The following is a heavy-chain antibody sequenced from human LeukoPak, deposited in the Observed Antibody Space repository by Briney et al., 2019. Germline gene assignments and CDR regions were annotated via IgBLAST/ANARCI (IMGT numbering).Heavy chain of an antibody. CDR3: ARAGTMVRGVIVY. D-gene: IGHD3-10*01. Sequence: SETLSLTCAVYGGSFSGYYWSWIRQPPGKGLEWIGEIYHSGSTNYNPSLKSRVTISVDKSKNQFSLKLSSVTAADTAVYYCARAGTMVRGVIVYWGQGTLVTVSS. V-gene: IGHV4-34*01. CDR2: IYHSGST. CDR1: GGSFSGYY. J-gene: IGHJ4*02.